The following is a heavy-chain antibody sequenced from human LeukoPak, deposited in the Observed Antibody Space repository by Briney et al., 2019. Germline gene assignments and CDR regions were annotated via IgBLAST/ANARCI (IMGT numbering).Heavy chain of an antibody. CDR1: GYTFTGYY. CDR2: IHPNSGGT. J-gene: IGHJ4*02. D-gene: IGHD5-12*01. Sequence: ASVKVSCKASGYTFTGYYMHWVRQAPGQGLEWMGRIHPNSGGTNYAQKFQGRVTITRDTSISTAYMELSRLRSDDTAVYYCAYSTSGYDYYWGQGTLVTVSS. CDR3: AYSTSGYDYY. V-gene: IGHV1-2*06.